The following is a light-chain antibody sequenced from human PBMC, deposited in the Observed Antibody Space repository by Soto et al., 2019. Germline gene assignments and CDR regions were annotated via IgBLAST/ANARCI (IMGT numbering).Light chain of an antibody. CDR3: QQYDNSPRT. CDR2: GTS. J-gene: IGKJ1*01. V-gene: IGKV3-20*01. CDR1: QSINSNY. Sequence: ETVLTQSPGTLSLSPGERATLSCRASQSINSNYLAWYQHKPGQSPRVLIYGTSSMDTGIPDRFSASGSGTGFTLTISRLEPEDFAVYYGQQYDNSPRTFGQGTKVEIK.